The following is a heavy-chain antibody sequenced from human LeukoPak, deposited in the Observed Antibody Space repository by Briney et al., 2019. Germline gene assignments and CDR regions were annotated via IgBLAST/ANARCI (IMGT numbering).Heavy chain of an antibody. CDR1: GYPFSDYH. CDR3: ARDRRIAVAGTDPAGY. V-gene: IGHV1-2*02. Sequence: ASVKVSCKTSGYPFSDYHMHWVRQAPGQGLEWMGWINPNSGDTNYAQKLQGRVTMTTDTSTSTAYMELRSLRSDDTAVYYCARDRRIAVAGTDPAGYWGQGTLVTVSS. J-gene: IGHJ4*02. CDR2: INPNSGDT. D-gene: IGHD6-19*01.